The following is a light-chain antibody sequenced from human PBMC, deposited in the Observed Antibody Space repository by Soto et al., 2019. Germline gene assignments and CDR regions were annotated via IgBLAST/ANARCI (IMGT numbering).Light chain of an antibody. CDR1: QSISSW. Sequence: DIQMTESPSTLSASVGDRVTITCRASQSISSWLAWYQQKPGKAPKLLIYDASALPRGVPSRFSGSGSGTNFTLTIASLKPDDFATYYCQQYETFSGTFGPGTKVDIK. J-gene: IGKJ1*01. CDR3: QQYETFSGT. CDR2: DAS. V-gene: IGKV1-5*01.